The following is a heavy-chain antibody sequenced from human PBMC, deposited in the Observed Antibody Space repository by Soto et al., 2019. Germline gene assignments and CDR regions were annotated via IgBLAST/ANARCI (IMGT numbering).Heavy chain of an antibody. Sequence: EVQLVESGGGLVQPGGSLRLSCAASGFTFSRFELHWVRQAPGKGLEWISYISSSGSTAYYASSVEGRFTISRDNANNAVDLQMDSRRAEGTALYYCTRAAWFPYLAVHWGQCALVTVSS. V-gene: IGHV3-48*03. J-gene: IGHJ1*01. D-gene: IGHD3-10*01. CDR3: TRAAWFPYLAVH. CDR2: ISSSGSTA. CDR1: GFTFSRFE.